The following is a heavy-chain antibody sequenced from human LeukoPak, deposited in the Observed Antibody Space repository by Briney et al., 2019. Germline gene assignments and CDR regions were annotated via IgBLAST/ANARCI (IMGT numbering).Heavy chain of an antibody. CDR1: GFTFSSYW. CDR3: ARDIEAAGLFLDY. J-gene: IGHJ4*02. V-gene: IGHV3-7*01. Sequence: PGGSLRLSCAASGFTFSSYWMSWVRQAPGKGLEWVANMQYDGSEKYYVDSVKGRFTISRNNAKNSLYLQMNSLSAEDTAVYYCARDIEAAGLFLDYGGQGTLVTVSA. CDR2: MQYDGSEK. D-gene: IGHD6-13*01.